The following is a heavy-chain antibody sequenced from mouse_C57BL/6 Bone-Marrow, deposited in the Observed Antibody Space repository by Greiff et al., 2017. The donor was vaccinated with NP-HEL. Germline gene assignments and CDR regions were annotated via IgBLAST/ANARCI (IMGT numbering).Heavy chain of an antibody. CDR1: GYTFTSYG. J-gene: IGHJ1*03. Sequence: EVQLQQPGAELVWPGSSVKMSCKTSGYTFTSYGINWVKQRPGQGLEWIGYIYFANGYTEYNEKFKGKAPLTSDTSSIPAYMQLSSLTSEDSAVYFCARWGVRRYFDGWGTGTTVTVSS. D-gene: IGHD2-14*01. CDR3: ARWGVRRYFDG. V-gene: IGHV1-58*01. CDR2: IYFANGYT.